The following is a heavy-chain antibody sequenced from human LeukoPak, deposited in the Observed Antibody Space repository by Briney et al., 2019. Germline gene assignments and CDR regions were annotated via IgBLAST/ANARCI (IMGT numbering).Heavy chain of an antibody. CDR3: AKGYFDY. V-gene: IGHV4-61*02. Sequence: SETLSLTCTVSGGSISSGSYYWSWIRQPAGKGLEWIGRIYTSGSTNYNPSLKSRVTISVDTSKNQFSLKLSSVTAADTAVYYCAKGYFDYWGQGTLVTVSS. CDR2: IYTSGST. J-gene: IGHJ4*02. CDR1: GGSISSGSYY.